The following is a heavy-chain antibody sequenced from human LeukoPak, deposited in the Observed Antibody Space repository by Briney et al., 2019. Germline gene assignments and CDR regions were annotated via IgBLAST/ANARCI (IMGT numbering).Heavy chain of an antibody. V-gene: IGHV4-39*07. J-gene: IGHJ5*02. D-gene: IGHD3-3*01. CDR3: ARDYDFWSGYSGWLDP. CDR2: SYYSGTT. Sequence: PSETLSLTCTVSGGSISSVNHYWGWLRQPPGRGLGWIGSSYYSGTTFYNPSLKSRVTISIDTSKNRFSLKMTSGTAADTAVYFCARDYDFWSGYSGWLDPWGQGMLVTVSS. CDR1: GGSISSVNHY.